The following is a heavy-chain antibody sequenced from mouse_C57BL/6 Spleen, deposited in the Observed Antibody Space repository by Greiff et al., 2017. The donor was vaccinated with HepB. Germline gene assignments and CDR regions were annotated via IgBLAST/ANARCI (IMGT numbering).Heavy chain of an antibody. D-gene: IGHD2-3*01. V-gene: IGHV1-80*01. J-gene: IGHJ3*01. Sequence: LQQSGASVKISCKASGYAFSSYWMNWVKQRPGKGLEWIGQIYPGDGDTNYNGKFKGKATLTADKSSSTAYMQLSSLTSEDSAVYFCARIYDGYSAWFAYWGQGTLVTVSA. CDR2: IYPGDGDT. CDR1: GYAFSSYW. CDR3: ARIYDGYSAWFAY.